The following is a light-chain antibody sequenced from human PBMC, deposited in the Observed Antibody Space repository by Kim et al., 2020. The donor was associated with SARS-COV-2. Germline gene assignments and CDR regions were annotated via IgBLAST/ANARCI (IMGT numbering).Light chain of an antibody. V-gene: IGKV1-5*03. Sequence: ADVADRVTITCRASQSSSSWLAWYQQKPGKAPKLLIYKASSLESGVPSRFSGSGSGTEFTLTISSLQPDYFATYYCQQYNSYSITFGQGTRLEIK. CDR3: QQYNSYSIT. CDR1: QSSSSW. J-gene: IGKJ5*01. CDR2: KAS.